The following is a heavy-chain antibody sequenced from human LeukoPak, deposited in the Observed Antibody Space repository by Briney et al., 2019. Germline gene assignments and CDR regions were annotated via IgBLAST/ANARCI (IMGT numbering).Heavy chain of an antibody. CDR2: IHYSGST. V-gene: IGHV4-59*01. J-gene: IGHJ5*02. D-gene: IGHD3-10*01. CDR3: ARGDMMLRGVIDEIDP. CDR1: GGSISTYY. Sequence: SETLSLTCTVSGGSISTYYWSWIRQPPGKGLEWIWCIHYSGSTNYNPSLNSRVTMSVDTSKNQFSLKLSSVTAADTAVYFCARGDMMLRGVIDEIDPWGQGTLVTVSS.